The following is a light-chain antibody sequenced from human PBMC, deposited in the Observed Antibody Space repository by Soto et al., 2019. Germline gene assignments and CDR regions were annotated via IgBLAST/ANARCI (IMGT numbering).Light chain of an antibody. J-gene: IGKJ3*01. CDR1: QGISSS. Sequence: DIQLTQSPSFLSASVGDRVTITCRASQGISSSLAWYQQKPGKAPNLLIYAASTLHIGVPSRFSGSGSGTEFTLTISSLQPEDFATYYCQQLNSDLLFTFGPGTKVDVK. CDR3: QQLNSDLLFT. CDR2: AAS. V-gene: IGKV1-9*01.